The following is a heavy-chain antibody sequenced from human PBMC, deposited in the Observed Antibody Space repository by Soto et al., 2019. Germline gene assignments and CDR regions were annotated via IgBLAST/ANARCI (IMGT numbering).Heavy chain of an antibody. V-gene: IGHV3-21*01. Sequence: PGGSLRLSCAASGFPFSRYGMNWVRQAPGKGLEWVSSISSSSSYIYYADSVKGRFTISRDNAKNSLYLQMNSLRAEDTAVYYCARDYGSGYYGMDVWGQGTTVTVSS. CDR2: ISSSSSYI. CDR1: GFPFSRYG. CDR3: ARDYGSGYYGMDV. D-gene: IGHD3-10*01. J-gene: IGHJ6*02.